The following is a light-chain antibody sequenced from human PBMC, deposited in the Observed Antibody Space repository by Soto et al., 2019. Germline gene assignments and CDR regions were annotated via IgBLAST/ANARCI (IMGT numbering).Light chain of an antibody. J-gene: IGKJ4*01. V-gene: IGKV3-15*01. Sequence: DKLMSQSPATLSVSPGERVTLSCRASQNIHNHMSWFLQKPGQTPRLLIYDAIIRAPDVPARFSGSWSGTEFTLTINSLQSEDFAVDDGQQYDAWPLTVGGGTKVDIK. CDR3: QQYDAWPLT. CDR1: QNIHNH. CDR2: DAI.